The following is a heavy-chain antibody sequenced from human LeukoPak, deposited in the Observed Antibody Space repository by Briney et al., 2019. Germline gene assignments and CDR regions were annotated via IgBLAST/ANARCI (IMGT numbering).Heavy chain of an antibody. J-gene: IGHJ4*02. D-gene: IGHD5-12*01. CDR3: AREKNDIVLTSYYFDY. CDR1: GFTFSSYS. Sequence: TGGSLRLSCAASGFTFSSYSMNWVRQAPGKGLEWVSSISSSSSYIYYADSVKGRFTISRDNAKNSLYLQMNSLRAEDTAVYYCAREKNDIVLTSYYFDYWGQGTLVTVSS. CDR2: ISSSSSYI. V-gene: IGHV3-21*04.